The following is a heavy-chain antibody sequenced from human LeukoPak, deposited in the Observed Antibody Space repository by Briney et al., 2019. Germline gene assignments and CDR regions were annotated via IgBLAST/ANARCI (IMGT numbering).Heavy chain of an antibody. CDR3: EREYYDSSAYNQEAIDY. V-gene: IGHV1-2*02. J-gene: IGHJ4*02. Sequence: VASVKVSCKGSGYTFTEYYMHWVRQAPGQGLEWLGWINPNSGCTNYAQKFQGRVTMTRDTSISTAHMELSRLRSDDTDVYYCEREYYDSSAYNQEAIDYWGQGTLVTVSS. CDR2: INPNSGCT. CDR1: GYTFTEYY. D-gene: IGHD3-22*01.